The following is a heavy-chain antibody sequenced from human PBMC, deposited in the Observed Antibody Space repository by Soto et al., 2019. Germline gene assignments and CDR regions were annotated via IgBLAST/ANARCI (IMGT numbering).Heavy chain of an antibody. CDR1: GYTFTIYY. J-gene: IGHJ4*02. D-gene: IGHD5-12*01. CDR3: AREYGYPEYFFDF. CDR2: INPSGGST. V-gene: IGHV1-46*01. Sequence: ASVKVSCKAPGYTFTIYYIHWVRQAPGQGLEWMGLINPSGGSTKYAQKFQGRVTMTSDTSTSTVYMELTSLRSEDTAVFYCAREYGYPEYFFDFWGQGTLVTVSS.